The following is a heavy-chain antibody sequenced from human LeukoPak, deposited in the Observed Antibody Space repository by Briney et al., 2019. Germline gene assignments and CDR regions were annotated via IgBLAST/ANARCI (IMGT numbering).Heavy chain of an antibody. CDR2: ISSSGSTI. D-gene: IGHD6-13*01. CDR3: AREVWVIAAAGTAPYYYYYGMDV. J-gene: IGHJ6*02. V-gene: IGHV3-11*01. Sequence: PGGSLRLSCEASGFTFSDYYMSWIRQAPGKGMEWVSYISSSGSTIYYANSVKGRFTISRDNAKNSLYLQMNSLRAEDTAVYYCAREVWVIAAAGTAPYYYYYGMDVWGQGTTVTVSS. CDR1: GFTFSDYY.